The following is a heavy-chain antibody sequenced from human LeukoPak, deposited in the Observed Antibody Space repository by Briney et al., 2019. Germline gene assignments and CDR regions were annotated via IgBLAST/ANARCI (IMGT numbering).Heavy chain of an antibody. D-gene: IGHD3-22*01. CDR3: ARDRPNYYGSDGHYYRRDGDY. V-gene: IGHV3-23*01. Sequence: QPGGSLRLSCAASGFTFRIYAMSWVRQAPGKGLQWVSSITSRGESTWYVDSVKGRFTITRDNSENTLYLQMHSLRAEDTAAYYCARDRPNYYGSDGHYYRRDGDYWGRGTLVSLSS. CDR2: ITSRGEST. CDR1: GFTFRIYA. J-gene: IGHJ4*02.